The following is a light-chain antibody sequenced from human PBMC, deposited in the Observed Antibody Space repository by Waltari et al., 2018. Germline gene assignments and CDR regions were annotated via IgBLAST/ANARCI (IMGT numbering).Light chain of an antibody. J-gene: IGLJ2*01. V-gene: IGLV2-11*01. CDR3: CSYAGNYLRV. CDR1: SSDVGYYNY. CDR2: DVT. Sequence: QSALTQPRPVSGSPGQSVTIACTGTSSDVGYYNYVSWYQQHPGKAPKLMIYDVTERPSGVPDRFSGSKSGNTASLTISGLQAEDEADYYCCSYAGNYLRVFGGGTKLTVL.